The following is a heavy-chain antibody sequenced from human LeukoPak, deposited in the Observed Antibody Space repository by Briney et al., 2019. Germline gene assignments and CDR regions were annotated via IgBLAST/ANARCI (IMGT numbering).Heavy chain of an antibody. V-gene: IGHV4-38-2*02. D-gene: IGHD3-9*01. J-gene: IGHJ4*02. Sequence: PSETLSLTCTVSGYSISSGYYWGWIRQPPGKGLEWIGNIYHSGSTYYNPSLKSRVTISVDTSKNQFSLKLSSVTAADTAVYYCARDRSGDILTGSAVGYWGQGTLVTVSS. CDR2: IYHSGST. CDR3: ARDRSGDILTGSAVGY. CDR1: GYSISSGYY.